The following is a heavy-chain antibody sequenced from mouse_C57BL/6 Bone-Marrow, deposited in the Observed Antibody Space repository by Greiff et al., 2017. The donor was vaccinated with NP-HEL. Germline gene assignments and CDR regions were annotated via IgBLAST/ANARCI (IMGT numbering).Heavy chain of an antibody. Sequence: DVMLVESEGGLVQPGSSMKLSCTASGFTFSDYYMAWVRQVPEKGLEWVANINYDGSSTYYLDSLKSRFIISRGNAKNILYLQMRSLKSEDTATYYCARESGFGITTVLDDWGQGTTLTVSS. D-gene: IGHD1-1*01. CDR2: INYDGSST. CDR3: ARESGFGITTVLDD. V-gene: IGHV5-16*01. J-gene: IGHJ2*01. CDR1: GFTFSDYY.